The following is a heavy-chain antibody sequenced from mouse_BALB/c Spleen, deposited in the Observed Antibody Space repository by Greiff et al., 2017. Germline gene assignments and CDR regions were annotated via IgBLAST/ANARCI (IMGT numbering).Heavy chain of an antibody. Sequence: QVQLQQSGAELAKPGASVKMSCKASGFTFTSYWMHWVNQRPGQGLEWIGYINPSTGYTEYNQKFKDKATLTADKSSSTAYMQLSSLTSEDSAVYYCARDYSGSRGYWGQGTTLTVSS. CDR3: ARDYSGSRGY. J-gene: IGHJ2*01. D-gene: IGHD1-1*01. V-gene: IGHV1-7*01. CDR1: GFTFTSYW. CDR2: INPSTGYT.